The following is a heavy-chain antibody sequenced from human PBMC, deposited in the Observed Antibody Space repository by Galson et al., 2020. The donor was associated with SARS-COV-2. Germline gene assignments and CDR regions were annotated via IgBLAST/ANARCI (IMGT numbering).Heavy chain of an antibody. CDR3: SREGWQGGY. V-gene: IGHV3-7*01. CDR2: IRGDGSET. CDR1: GFTFKDFW. J-gene: IGHJ4*02. Sequence: GGSLRLSCTVSGFTFKDFWMSWFRQAPGKGLEWVANIRGDGSETNYVDSVQGRFFISRDNAIDSLFLQMNNLTADDTAVYFCSREGWQGGYWGQGTRVTVSS. D-gene: IGHD6-19*01.